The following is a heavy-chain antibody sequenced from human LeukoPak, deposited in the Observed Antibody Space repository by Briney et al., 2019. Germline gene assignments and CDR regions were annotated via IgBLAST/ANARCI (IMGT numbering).Heavy chain of an antibody. CDR2: IKQDGSEK. CDR3: ARGRGSGSYASNYYYYYMDV. V-gene: IGHV3-7*01. Sequence: GGSLRLSCAASGFTFSSYWMSWVRQAPGKGLEWVANIKQDGSEKYYVDSVKGRFTISRDNAKNSLYLQMNSLRAEDTAVYYCARGRGSGSYASNYYYYYMDVWGKGTTVTVSS. CDR1: GFTFSSYW. J-gene: IGHJ6*03. D-gene: IGHD1-26*01.